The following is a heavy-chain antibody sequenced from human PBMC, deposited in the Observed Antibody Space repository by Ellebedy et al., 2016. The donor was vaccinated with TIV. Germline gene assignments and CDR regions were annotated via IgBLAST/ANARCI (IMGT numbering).Heavy chain of an antibody. Sequence: GGSLRLSXAVSGFTFSDYGMHWVRQAPGMGLEWVAVIWYDGSNKYYADSVKGRFTISRDNSKNTLYLQMNSLRADDTGVYYCAGRGYWGQGTLVTVSS. J-gene: IGHJ4*02. CDR2: IWYDGSNK. CDR1: GFTFSDYG. CDR3: AGRGY. V-gene: IGHV3-33*08.